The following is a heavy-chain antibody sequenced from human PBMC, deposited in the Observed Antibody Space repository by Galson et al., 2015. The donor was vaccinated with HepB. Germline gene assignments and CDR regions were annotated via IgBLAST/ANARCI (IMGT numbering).Heavy chain of an antibody. CDR1: GYSFANYW. D-gene: IGHD6-13*01. CDR3: ARTGYSSRVDAFDI. V-gene: IGHV5-10-1*01. J-gene: IGHJ3*02. Sequence: QSGAEVKKSGESLRISCKGSGYSFANYWISWVRQMPGKGLEWMGRIDPSDSYTNYSPSFQGHVTISADNSISTAYLQWSSLKASDTAMYYCARTGYSSRVDAFDIWGQGTMVTVSS. CDR2: IDPSDSYT.